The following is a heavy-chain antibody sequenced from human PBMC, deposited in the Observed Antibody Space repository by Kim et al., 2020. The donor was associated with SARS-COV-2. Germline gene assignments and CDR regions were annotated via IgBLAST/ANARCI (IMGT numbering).Heavy chain of an antibody. CDR3: ARHERNRTYYDILTGYFSLNWFDP. CDR2: IYYSGST. Sequence: SETLSLTCTVSGGSISSSSYYWGWIRQPPGKGLEWIGSIYYSGSTYYNPSLKSRVTISVDTSKNQFSLKLSSVTAADTAVYYCARHERNRTYYDILTGYFSLNWFDPWGQGTLVTVSS. D-gene: IGHD3-9*01. CDR1: GGSISSSSYY. V-gene: IGHV4-39*01. J-gene: IGHJ5*02.